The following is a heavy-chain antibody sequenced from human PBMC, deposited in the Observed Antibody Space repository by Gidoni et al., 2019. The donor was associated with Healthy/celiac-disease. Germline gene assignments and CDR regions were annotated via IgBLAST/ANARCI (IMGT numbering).Heavy chain of an antibody. V-gene: IGHV3-11*01. CDR1: GFPFSDYY. CDR2: ISSSGSTI. Sequence: QVQLVESGGGLVKPGGSLRLSCAASGFPFSDYYISWIRTAPGKGLEWVSYISSSGSTIYYADSVKGRFTISRDNAKNSLYLQMNSLRAEDTAVYYCARDKRAATRVCSGGSCYHYDAFDIWGQGTMVTVSS. J-gene: IGHJ3*02. CDR3: ARDKRAATRVCSGGSCYHYDAFDI. D-gene: IGHD2-15*01.